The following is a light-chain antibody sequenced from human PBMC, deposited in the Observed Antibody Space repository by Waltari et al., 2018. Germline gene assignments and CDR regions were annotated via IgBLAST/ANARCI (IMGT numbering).Light chain of an antibody. CDR3: AAWDGSLYGYV. CDR2: STS. CDR1: SSNIGSNT. Sequence: QSVVTQPPSASGTPGQSVTISCSGSSSNIGSNTVSWYQVLPGSAPKLLIHSTSPRPSGITDPCSGSKSGTSASLAIRGLQFDDEADYYCAAWDGSLYGYVLGTGTKVTVL. V-gene: IGLV1-44*01. J-gene: IGLJ1*01.